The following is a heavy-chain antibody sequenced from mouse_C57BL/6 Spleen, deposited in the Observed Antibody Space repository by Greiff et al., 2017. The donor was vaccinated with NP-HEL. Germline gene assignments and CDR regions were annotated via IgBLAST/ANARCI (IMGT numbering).Heavy chain of an antibody. D-gene: IGHD1-1*01. CDR3: AAAVGSSLWYYDV. CDR2: IYPANGNT. Sequence: EVKLMESVAELVRPGASVKLSCTASGFNIKNTYMHWVKQRPEQGLEWIGRIYPANGNTKYAPQFQGKATITADTSSNTAYLQLSSLTSEDTAIYYCAAAVGSSLWYYDVWGTGTTVTVSS. CDR1: GFNIKNTY. J-gene: IGHJ1*03. V-gene: IGHV14-3*01.